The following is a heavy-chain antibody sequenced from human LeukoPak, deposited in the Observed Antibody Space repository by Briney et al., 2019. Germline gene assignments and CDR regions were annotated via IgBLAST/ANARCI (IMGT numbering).Heavy chain of an antibody. CDR2: IYYSGST. CDR1: GGSISSYY. CDR3: ARDRIAAAADYYYYYYMDV. V-gene: IGHV4-59*01. J-gene: IGHJ6*03. D-gene: IGHD6-13*01. Sequence: SSETLSLTCTVSGGSISSYYWSWIRQPPGKGLEWIGYIYYSGSTNCNPSLKSRVTISVDTSKNQFSLKLSSVTAADTAVYYCARDRIAAAADYYYYYYMDVWGKGTTVTVSS.